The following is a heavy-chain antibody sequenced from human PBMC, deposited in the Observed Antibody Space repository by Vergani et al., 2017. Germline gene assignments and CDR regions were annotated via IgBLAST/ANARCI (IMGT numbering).Heavy chain of an antibody. CDR3: VNGYYYDQSGLASFDY. CDR2: IKQDVSEE. V-gene: IGHV3-7*01. J-gene: IGHJ4*02. D-gene: IGHD3-22*01. CDR1: GFTFNRYW. Sequence: EVQLVESGGGLVQPGRSLRLSCAASGFTFNRYWMSWVRQAPGKGLEWVANIKQDVSEEHYVDSVKGRFTISRDNAKNSLYLQMDSLTAEDTAIYFCVNGYYYDQSGLASFDYWGQATLVTVSS.